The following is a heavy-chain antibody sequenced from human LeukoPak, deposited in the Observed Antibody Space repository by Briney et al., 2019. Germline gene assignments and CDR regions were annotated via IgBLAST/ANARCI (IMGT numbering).Heavy chain of an antibody. CDR1: GFSFTRNT. Sequence: PGGSLRLSCAASGFSFTRNTMIWVRQPPGKGLEWVSSIFPSGGEIHYADSVRGRFTISRDNSKSTLSLQMNSLRAEDTAIYYCATYRQVLLPFESWGQGTLVTVSS. V-gene: IGHV3-23*01. CDR3: ATYRQVLLPFES. D-gene: IGHD2-8*02. J-gene: IGHJ4*02. CDR2: IFPSGGEI.